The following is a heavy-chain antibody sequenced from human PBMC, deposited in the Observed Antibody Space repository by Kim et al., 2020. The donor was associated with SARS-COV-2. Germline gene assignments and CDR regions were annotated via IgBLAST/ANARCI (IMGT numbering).Heavy chain of an antibody. J-gene: IGHJ4*02. D-gene: IGHD6-19*01. CDR3: ARLTSPSGWYQWYFDY. V-gene: IGHV4-39*01. CDR2: IYFGGTT. Sequence: SETLSLTCTVSGGSISSSSYYWGWVRQPTGKGLDWIGSIYFGGTTYYNPSLKSRVTISADTSKNQFSLRLSSVTAADTAVYYCARLTSPSGWYQWYFDYWGQGILVTVSS. CDR1: GGSISSSSYY.